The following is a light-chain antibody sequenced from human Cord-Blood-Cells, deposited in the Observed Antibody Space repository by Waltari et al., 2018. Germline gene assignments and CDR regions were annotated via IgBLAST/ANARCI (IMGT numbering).Light chain of an antibody. CDR1: NIGRKR. V-gene: IGLV3-21*04. Sequence: SYVLTQPPSVSVAPGKTARISCGGNNIGRKRVHWYQQKPGQAPLLVIYYDRDRPSGIPARFSGSNSGNTATLTISRVEAGDEADYYCQVWDSSSDHVVFGGGTKLTVL. CDR3: QVWDSSSDHVV. CDR2: YDR. J-gene: IGLJ2*01.